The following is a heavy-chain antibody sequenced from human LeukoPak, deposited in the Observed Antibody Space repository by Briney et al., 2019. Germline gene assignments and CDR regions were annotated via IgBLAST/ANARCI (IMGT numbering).Heavy chain of an antibody. CDR2: IRYDGTNK. V-gene: IGHV3-30*02. CDR1: GFTFASYG. D-gene: IGHD2-8*02. Sequence: GGSLRLSCAASGFTFASYGMHWVRHAPGKGLEWVALIRYDGTNKYYTDSVKGRFTISKDNSKNTLYLQMNSLRAEDTAVDYCTRNQGYCTGGGCYIDYWGQGTLVTVSS. J-gene: IGHJ4*02. CDR3: TRNQGYCTGGGCYIDY.